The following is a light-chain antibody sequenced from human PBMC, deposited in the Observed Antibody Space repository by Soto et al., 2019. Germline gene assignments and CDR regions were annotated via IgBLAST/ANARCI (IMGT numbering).Light chain of an antibody. CDR2: GVS. V-gene: IGKV3-20*01. J-gene: IGKJ1*01. CDR1: QRVSARY. CDR3: GQFVSAPPRT. Sequence: IKLTQYPATLSLSPGDRATLSCRASQRVSARYLAWYHQKPGQAPRLLIFGVSNRATGIPDRFSGSGSGTDFTLTISRLEPEDFAVYYCGQFVSAPPRTFGQGTK.